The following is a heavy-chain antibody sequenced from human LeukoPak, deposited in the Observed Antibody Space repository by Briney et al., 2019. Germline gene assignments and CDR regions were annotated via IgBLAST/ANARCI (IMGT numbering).Heavy chain of an antibody. CDR3: ATRKNYYAKDY. D-gene: IGHD3-10*01. J-gene: IGHJ4*02. CDR1: GGSFSGYY. V-gene: IGHV4-34*01. CDR2: IYYSGST. Sequence: SETLSLTCAVYGGSFSGYYWSWIRQPPGKGLEWIGSIYYSGSTYYNPSLKSRVTISVDTSKNQFSLKLSSVTAADTAVYYCATRKNYYAKDYWGQGTLVTVSS.